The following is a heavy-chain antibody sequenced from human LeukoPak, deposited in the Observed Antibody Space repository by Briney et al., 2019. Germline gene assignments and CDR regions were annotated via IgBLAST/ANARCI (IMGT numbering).Heavy chain of an antibody. Sequence: GGTLRLSCAASAFTFSSYGMTWVRQAPGKGLEWVSTISGSGSSTYYADSVKGRFTISRDNSKNTLYLQMNSLIAEDTAVYYCAKSGYNRFDYWGQGTRVTVSS. CDR3: AKSGYNRFDY. CDR2: ISGSGSST. D-gene: IGHD5-24*01. J-gene: IGHJ4*02. CDR1: AFTFSSYG. V-gene: IGHV3-23*01.